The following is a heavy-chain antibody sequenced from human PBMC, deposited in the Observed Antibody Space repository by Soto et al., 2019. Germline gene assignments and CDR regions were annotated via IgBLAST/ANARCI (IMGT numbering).Heavy chain of an antibody. J-gene: IGHJ4*02. Sequence: SETLSLTCTVSGGSISSAYWSWIRQPPGKGLEWIGYIYHSGTTNYNPSLKSRVTISIDTSKKQFSLKLRSVTAADTAVYYCASYSGFDFDYWGQGTLVTVSS. D-gene: IGHD6-19*01. V-gene: IGHV4-59*01. CDR2: IYHSGTT. CDR1: GGSISSAY. CDR3: ASYSGFDFDY.